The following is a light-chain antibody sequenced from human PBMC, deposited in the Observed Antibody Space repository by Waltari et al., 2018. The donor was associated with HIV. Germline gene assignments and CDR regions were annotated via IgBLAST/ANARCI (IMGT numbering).Light chain of an antibody. J-gene: IGKJ4*01. Sequence: DIQMTQSPSSVSASVGDRVTVTCRASQGISSQLDWYQQKPEEAPKLLIYAASNLQSGVPSRFIASGSGTDFTLTITSLQPDDFATYYCQQANSTPPTFGGGTKVEIK. CDR3: QQANSTPPT. CDR1: QGISSQ. CDR2: AAS. V-gene: IGKV1-12*01.